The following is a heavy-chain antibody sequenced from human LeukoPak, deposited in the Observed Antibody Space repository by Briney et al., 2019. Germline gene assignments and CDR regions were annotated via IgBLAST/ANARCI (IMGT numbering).Heavy chain of an antibody. Sequence: KPSETLSLTCTVSGGSIRSSYYYWGWIRQPPGKGLEWIGSIYDSGSTYYNPSLKSRVTISVDTSKNQFSLKLSSVTAADTAVYYCARDLTTMVRGAAGYYYYYGMDVWGQGTTVTVSS. V-gene: IGHV4-39*07. CDR2: IYDSGST. D-gene: IGHD3-10*01. J-gene: IGHJ6*02. CDR1: GGSIRSSYYY. CDR3: ARDLTTMVRGAAGYYYYYGMDV.